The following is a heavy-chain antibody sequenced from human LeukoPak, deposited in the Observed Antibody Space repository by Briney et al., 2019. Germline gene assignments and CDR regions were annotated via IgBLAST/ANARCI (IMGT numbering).Heavy chain of an antibody. CDR2: ISSSGSTI. CDR1: GFTFSSYW. Sequence: GGSLRLSCAASGFTFSSYWMTWVRQAPGKGLEWVSYISSSGSTIYSADSVKGRFTISRDNAKNSLYLQMNSLRAEDTAVYYCARAAGWFDPWGQGTLVTVSS. J-gene: IGHJ5*02. CDR3: ARAAGWFDP. V-gene: IGHV3-11*01.